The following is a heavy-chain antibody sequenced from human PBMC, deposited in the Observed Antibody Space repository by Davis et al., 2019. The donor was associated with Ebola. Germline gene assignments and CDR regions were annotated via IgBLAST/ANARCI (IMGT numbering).Heavy chain of an antibody. D-gene: IGHD1-1*01. CDR3: ARGLEYGAFDI. J-gene: IGHJ3*02. V-gene: IGHV1-2*02. CDR2: MNPNSGGT. CDR1: GYTFSSYY. Sequence: ASVKASCKASGYTFSSYYMHWVRQAPGQGLEWMGWMNPNSGGTNYAQKFQGRVTMTRDTSISTAYMELTRLRSDDTDDTAVYYCARGLEYGAFDIWGQGTMVTVSS.